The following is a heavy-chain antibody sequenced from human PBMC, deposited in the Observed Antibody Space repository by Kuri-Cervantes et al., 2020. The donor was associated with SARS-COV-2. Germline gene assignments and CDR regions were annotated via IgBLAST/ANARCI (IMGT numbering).Heavy chain of an antibody. D-gene: IGHD6-13*01. Sequence: GSLRLSCTVSGGSISGYYWSWIRQPPGKGLEWIGYIYYSGSTNYNPSLKSRVTISVDTSKNQFSLKLGSVTAADTAVYYCASLASRQLGIDYWGQGTLVTVSS. CDR2: IYYSGST. CDR1: GGSISGYY. CDR3: ASLASRQLGIDY. V-gene: IGHV4-59*12. J-gene: IGHJ4*02.